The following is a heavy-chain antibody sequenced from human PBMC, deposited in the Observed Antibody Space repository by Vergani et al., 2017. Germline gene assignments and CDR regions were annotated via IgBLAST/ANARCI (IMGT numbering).Heavy chain of an antibody. CDR3: AKDQEVTMVRGGPHVGMDV. Sequence: EVQLLESGGGLVQPGGSLRLSCSASGFTFSSYAMSWVRQAPGQGLGWVSAISGSGGSTYYADSVKGRFTISSDNSKNTLYLQMNSLRAEDTAVYYCAKDQEVTMVRGGPHVGMDVWGQGTTVTVSS. J-gene: IGHJ6*02. CDR1: GFTFSSYA. CDR2: ISGSGGST. D-gene: IGHD3-10*01. V-gene: IGHV3-23*01.